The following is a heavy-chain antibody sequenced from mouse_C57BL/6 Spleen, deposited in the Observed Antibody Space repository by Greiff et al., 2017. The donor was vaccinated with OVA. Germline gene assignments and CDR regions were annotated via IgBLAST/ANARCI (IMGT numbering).Heavy chain of an antibody. V-gene: IGHV5-16*01. D-gene: IGHD3-1*01. Sequence: EVNVVESEGGLVQPGSSMKLSCTASGFTFSDYYMAWVRQVPEKGLEWVANINYDGSSTYYLDSLKSRFIISRDNAKNILYLQMSSLKSEDTATYYCARAQLGLLDYWGQGTSVTVSS. J-gene: IGHJ4*01. CDR1: GFTFSDYY. CDR2: INYDGSST. CDR3: ARAQLGLLDY.